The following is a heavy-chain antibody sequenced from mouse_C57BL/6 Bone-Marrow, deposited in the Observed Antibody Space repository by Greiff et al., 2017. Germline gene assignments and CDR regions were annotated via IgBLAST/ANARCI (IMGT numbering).Heavy chain of an antibody. J-gene: IGHJ1*03. CDR3: ARHYSHYYGSSFNWYFDV. V-gene: IGHV5-6*01. CDR2: ISSGGSYT. CDR1: GFTFSSYG. D-gene: IGHD1-1*01. Sequence: EVQRVESGGDLVKPGGSLKLSCAASGFTFSSYGMSWVRQTPDKRLAWVATISSGGSYTYYPDSVKGRFTISRDNAKNTLYLQMSSLKSEDTAMYYCARHYSHYYGSSFNWYFDVWGTGTSVTVSS.